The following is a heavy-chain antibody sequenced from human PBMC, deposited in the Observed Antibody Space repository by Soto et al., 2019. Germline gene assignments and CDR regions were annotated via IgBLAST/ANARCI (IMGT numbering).Heavy chain of an antibody. CDR1: GFTFSNYD. CDR2: ISSSGGII. D-gene: IGHD3-22*01. J-gene: IGHJ6*02. Sequence: EVQLVESGGGLFQPGGSLRLSCAASGFTFSNYDINWVRQAPGKGPEWISHISSSGGIIYYADSVKGRFTISRDNAKNSLYLQMNSLRGEDTAVYYCAREGSVSSSDYYASYYGMDVWGQGTTVTVSS. V-gene: IGHV3-48*03. CDR3: AREGSVSSSDYYASYYGMDV.